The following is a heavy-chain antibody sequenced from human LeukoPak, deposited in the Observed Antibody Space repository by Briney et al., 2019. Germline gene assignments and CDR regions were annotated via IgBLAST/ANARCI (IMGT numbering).Heavy chain of an antibody. D-gene: IGHD6-13*01. J-gene: IGHJ6*02. CDR2: IYPGDSDT. CDR3: ARHDVSSSWYLGYYYYYGMDV. CDR1: GYSFTSYW. V-gene: IGHV5-51*01. Sequence: GESLKISCKGSGYSFTSYWIGWVRQMPGKGLEWMGIIYPGDSDTRYSPSFQGQVTISADKSISTAYLQWSSLEASDTAMYYCARHDVSSSWYLGYYYYYGMDVWGQGTTVTVSS.